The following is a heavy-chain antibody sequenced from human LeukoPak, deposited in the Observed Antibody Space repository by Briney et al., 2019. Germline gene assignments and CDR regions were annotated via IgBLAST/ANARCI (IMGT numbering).Heavy chain of an antibody. CDR2: ISSSSSTI. D-gene: IGHD6-19*01. V-gene: IGHV3-48*01. CDR3: ARKYSSGWYGGFDY. CDR1: GFTFSSYS. Sequence: PGGSLRLSCAASGFTFSSYSMNWVRQAPGKGLEWVSYISSSSSTIYYADSVKGRFTISRDNAKNSLYLQMNSLRAEDTAVYYCARKYSSGWYGGFDYWGQGTLVTVSS. J-gene: IGHJ4*02.